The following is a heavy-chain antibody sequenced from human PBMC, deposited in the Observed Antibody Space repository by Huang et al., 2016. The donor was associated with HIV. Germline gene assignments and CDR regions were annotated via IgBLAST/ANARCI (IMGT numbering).Heavy chain of an antibody. V-gene: IGHV3-74*01. CDR1: GFTFRNHW. D-gene: IGHD6-13*01. CDR3: AKNPSITAVDSDYYYYYMDV. CDR2: IKREGSDT. Sequence: EVQLVESGGGLVQPGGSLRLSCAASGFTFRNHWMHWVRQAPGKGLEWFSRIKREGSDTSHADSVKGRFTISRDNAQNTVHLHMNSLRAEDTAVYFCAKNPSITAVDSDYYYYYMDVWGKGTTVTVS. J-gene: IGHJ6*03.